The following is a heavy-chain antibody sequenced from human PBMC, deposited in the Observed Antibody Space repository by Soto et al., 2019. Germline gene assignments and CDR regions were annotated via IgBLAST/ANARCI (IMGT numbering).Heavy chain of an antibody. D-gene: IGHD5-18*01. CDR3: AKDGGYSYGPYDY. J-gene: IGHJ4*02. CDR1: GYSFPDYD. CDR2: MNPGNNQH. Sequence: ASVKVSCKTSGYSFPDYDIHWVRQAAGQGLEWMGWMNPGNNQHVYTQKFRGRITISRDNAKNSLYLQMSSLRAEDTAVYYCAKDGGYSYGPYDYWGQGTLVTVSS. V-gene: IGHV1-8*01.